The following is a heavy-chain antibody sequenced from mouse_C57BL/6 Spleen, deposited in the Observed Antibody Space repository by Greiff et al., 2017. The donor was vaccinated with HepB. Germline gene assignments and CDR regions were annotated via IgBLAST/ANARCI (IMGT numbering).Heavy chain of an antibody. D-gene: IGHD2-2*01. V-gene: IGHV5-9-1*02. CDR3: TRAYGYDGYWYFDV. CDR2: ISSGGDYI. CDR1: GFTFSSYA. Sequence: EVKVVESGEGLVKPGGSLKLSCAASGFTFSSYAMSWVRQTPEKRLEWVAYISSGGDYIYYADTVKGRFTISRDNARNTLYLQMSSLKSEDTAMYYCTRAYGYDGYWYFDVWGTGTTVTVSS. J-gene: IGHJ1*03.